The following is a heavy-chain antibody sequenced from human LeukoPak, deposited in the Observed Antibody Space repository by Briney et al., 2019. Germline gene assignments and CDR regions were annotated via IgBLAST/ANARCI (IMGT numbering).Heavy chain of an antibody. Sequence: KPSETLSLTCTVSGGSISSSSYYWGWIRQPPGKGLEWIGSIYYSGSTYYNPSRKSRVTISVDTSKNQFSLKLSSVTAADTAVYYCARHGGMGTSSSCWFDPWGQGTLVTVSS. CDR1: GGSISSSSYY. CDR3: ARHGGMGTSSSCWFDP. J-gene: IGHJ5*02. D-gene: IGHD6-6*01. CDR2: IYYSGST. V-gene: IGHV4-39*01.